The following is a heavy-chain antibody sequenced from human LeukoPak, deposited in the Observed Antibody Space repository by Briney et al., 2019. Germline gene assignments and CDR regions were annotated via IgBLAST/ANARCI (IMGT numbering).Heavy chain of an antibody. CDR1: GFTFSSYA. J-gene: IGHJ6*02. CDR3: ARAAWAARPTYYYYGMDV. D-gene: IGHD6-6*01. V-gene: IGHV3-30-3*01. Sequence: PGGSLRLSCAASGFTFSSYAMHWVRQAPGKGLEWVAVISYDGSNKYYADSVKGRFTISRDNSKNTLYLQMNSLRAEDTAVYYCARAAWAARPTYYYYGMDVWGQGTTVTVSS. CDR2: ISYDGSNK.